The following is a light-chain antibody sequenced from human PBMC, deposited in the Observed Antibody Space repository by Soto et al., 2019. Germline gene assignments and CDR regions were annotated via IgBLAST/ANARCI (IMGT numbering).Light chain of an antibody. J-gene: IGKJ1*01. CDR1: QRISSW. Sequence: DIQMTQSPSTLSASVGDRVTITCRASQRISSWLAWYQQKPGKAPKLLIYEASSLESGVPSRFSGSGSGTEFPLTISSLQPDDFATYYCQQYNGDSTFGQGTKVEIK. CDR2: EAS. CDR3: QQYNGDST. V-gene: IGKV1-5*03.